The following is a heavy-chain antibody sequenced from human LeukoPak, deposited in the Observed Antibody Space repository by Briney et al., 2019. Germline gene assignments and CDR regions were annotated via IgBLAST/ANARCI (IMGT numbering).Heavy chain of an antibody. V-gene: IGHV3-7*03. CDR1: GFTFRSHW. J-gene: IGHJ4*02. D-gene: IGHD3-10*01. CDR2: MKEDGNEK. CDR3: VRGKAGD. Sequence: GGSLRLSCAASGFTFRSHWMSWVRRAPGKGLEWVANMKEDGNEKHYVDSVTGRFTISRDNAKNSLYLQMNSPRVEDTAVYYCVRGKAGDWGQGTLVTVSS.